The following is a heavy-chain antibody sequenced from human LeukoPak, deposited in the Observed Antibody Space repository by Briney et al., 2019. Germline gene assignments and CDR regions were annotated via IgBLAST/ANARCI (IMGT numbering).Heavy chain of an antibody. V-gene: IGHV1-69*06. J-gene: IGHJ6*02. CDR3: ARSRFPVVAASMDV. D-gene: IGHD2-15*01. Sequence: SVKVSCKASGGTFSSYAISWVRQAPGQGLEWMGGIIPIFGTANYAQKFQGRVTITADKSTSTAYMELSSLRSEDTAVYYCARSRFPVVAASMDVWGQGTTVTVSS. CDR2: IIPIFGTA. CDR1: GGTFSSYA.